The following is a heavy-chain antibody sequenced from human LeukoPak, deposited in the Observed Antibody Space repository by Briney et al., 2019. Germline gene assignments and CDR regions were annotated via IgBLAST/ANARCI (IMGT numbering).Heavy chain of an antibody. D-gene: IGHD4-23*01. V-gene: IGHV1-69*04. CDR2: IIPILGIA. CDR1: GGTFSRYA. J-gene: IGHJ4*02. Sequence: PGASVKVSCKASGGTFSRYAISWVRQAPGQGLEWMGRIIPILGIANYAQKFQGRVTITADKSTSTAYMELSSLRSEDTAVYYCARLGLYGGNAYFDYWGQGTLVTVSS. CDR3: ARLGLYGGNAYFDY.